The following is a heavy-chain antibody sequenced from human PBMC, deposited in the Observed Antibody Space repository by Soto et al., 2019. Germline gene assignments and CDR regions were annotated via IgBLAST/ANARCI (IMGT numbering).Heavy chain of an antibody. J-gene: IGHJ4*02. CDR2: IYYSGST. CDR3: ARLGGGSSTIF. CDR1: GGSISSYY. Sequence: PSETLSLTCTVSGGSISSYYWSWIWQPPGKGLEWIGYIYYSGSTNYNPSLKSRVTISVDTSKNQFSLKLSSVTAADTAVYYCARLGGGSSTIFWGQGTLVTVSS. V-gene: IGHV4-59*08. D-gene: IGHD2-15*01.